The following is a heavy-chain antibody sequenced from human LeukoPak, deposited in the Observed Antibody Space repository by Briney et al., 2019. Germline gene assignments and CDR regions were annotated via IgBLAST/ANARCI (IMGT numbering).Heavy chain of an antibody. J-gene: IGHJ1*01. CDR3: AGGVTGGWYGDFQH. D-gene: IGHD6-19*01. Sequence: SETLSLTCTVSVGSINTYFWSWIRQPPGKGLEWSGYTYYSGSTNYNPSLKSRVTISVDTTKNRSSLNLSSVTSADTALYYIAGGVTGGWYGDFQHWAQGTLVTVSS. CDR2: TYYSGST. CDR1: VGSINTYF. V-gene: IGHV4-59*01.